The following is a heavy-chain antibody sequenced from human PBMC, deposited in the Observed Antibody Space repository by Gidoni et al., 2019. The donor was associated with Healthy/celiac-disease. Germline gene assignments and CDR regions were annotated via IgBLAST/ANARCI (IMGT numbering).Heavy chain of an antibody. V-gene: IGHV3-30*18. D-gene: IGHD3-22*01. CDR3: AKASDSSGYYSLAY. Sequence: QVQLVESGGGVVQPGRSLRLSCAASGFTFSSYGMHWVRQAPGKGLEWVAVISYDGSNKYYADSVKGRFTISRDNSKNTLYLQMNSLRAEDTAVYYCAKASDSSGYYSLAYWGQGTLVTVSS. J-gene: IGHJ4*02. CDR2: ISYDGSNK. CDR1: GFTFSSYG.